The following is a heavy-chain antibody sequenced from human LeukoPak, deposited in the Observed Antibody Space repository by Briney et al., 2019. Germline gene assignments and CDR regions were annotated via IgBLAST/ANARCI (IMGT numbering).Heavy chain of an antibody. CDR1: GFTFSSYW. J-gene: IGHJ6*02. CDR2: IKQDGSEK. CDR3: ARVSYCSSTSCYYGMDV. V-gene: IGHV3-7*03. D-gene: IGHD2-2*01. Sequence: GGSLRLSCAASGFTFSSYWMSWVRQAPGKGLEWVANIKQDGSEKYYVDSVKGRFTISRDNAKNSLYLQMNSLRAEDTAVYYCARVSYCSSTSCYYGMDVWGQGTTVTVSS.